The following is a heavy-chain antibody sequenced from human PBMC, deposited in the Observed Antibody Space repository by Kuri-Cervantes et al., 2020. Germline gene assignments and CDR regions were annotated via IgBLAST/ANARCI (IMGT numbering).Heavy chain of an antibody. D-gene: IGHD3-10*01. CDR2: IIPIFGTA. CDR1: GGTFSSYA. J-gene: IGHJ6*03. Sequence: SVKVSCKASGGTFSSYAISWVRQAPGQGLEWMGGIIPIFGTANYAQKFQGRVTITADESTSTAYMELSSLRSEDTAVYYCARARRTDYKVRGHYYYYMVVWGKGTTVTVSS. V-gene: IGHV1-69*13. CDR3: ARARRTDYKVRGHYYYYMVV.